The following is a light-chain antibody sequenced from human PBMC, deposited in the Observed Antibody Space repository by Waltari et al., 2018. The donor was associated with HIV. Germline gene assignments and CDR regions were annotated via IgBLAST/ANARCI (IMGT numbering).Light chain of an antibody. CDR3: KQSYRVPWT. V-gene: IGKV1-39*01. CDR1: QGISTC. J-gene: IGKJ1*01. CDR2: GSS. Sequence: DMQMTQSPTTLPAYVGVTISMTYRASQGISTCLNWYQKKRDNAPKFLVFGSSNLHSGVPSRVSGSGSGIELTLIMRRPQPEDLAYYLCKQSYRVPWTFGQGTKIEI.